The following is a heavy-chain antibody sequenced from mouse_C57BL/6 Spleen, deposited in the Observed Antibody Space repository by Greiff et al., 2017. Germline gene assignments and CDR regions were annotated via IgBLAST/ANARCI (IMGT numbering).Heavy chain of an antibody. Sequence: VQLKESGPELVKPGASVKISCKASGYTFTDYYMNWVKQSHGKSLEWIGDINPNNGGTSYNQKFKGKATLTVDKSSSTAYMELRSLTSEDSAVYYCARLLRSFAYWGQGTLVTVSA. CDR3: ARLLRSFAY. CDR1: GYTFTDYY. CDR2: INPNNGGT. J-gene: IGHJ3*01. D-gene: IGHD1-1*01. V-gene: IGHV1-26*01.